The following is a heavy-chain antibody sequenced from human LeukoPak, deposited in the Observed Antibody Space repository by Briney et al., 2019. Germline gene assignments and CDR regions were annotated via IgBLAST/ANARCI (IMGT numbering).Heavy chain of an antibody. D-gene: IGHD2-2*01. CDR3: ARYCSSTSCYPNDAFDI. V-gene: IGHV4-31*03. CDR2: IHHTGSA. J-gene: IGHJ3*02. Sequence: PSETLSLTCTVSGGSISHGADYWGWIRQYPGKGLEWIGHIHHTGSAFYNPSLKSRVTISVDTSTSQFSLNLNSVTVADTAVYYCARYCSSTSCYPNDAFDIWGQGTMVTVSS. CDR1: GGSISHGADY.